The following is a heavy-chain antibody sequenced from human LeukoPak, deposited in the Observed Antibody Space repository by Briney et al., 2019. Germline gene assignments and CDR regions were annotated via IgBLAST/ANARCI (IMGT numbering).Heavy chain of an antibody. CDR3: ARVSSGQDGMDV. CDR1: GGTFSSYT. D-gene: IGHD3-22*01. J-gene: IGHJ6*02. CDR2: IIPILGIA. V-gene: IGHV1-69*02. Sequence: ASVKVSCKASGGTFSSYTISWVRQAPGQGLEWMGRIIPILGIAYYAQKFQGRVTITADKSTSTAYMELSSLRSEDTAVYYCARVSSGQDGMDVWGQGTTVTVSS.